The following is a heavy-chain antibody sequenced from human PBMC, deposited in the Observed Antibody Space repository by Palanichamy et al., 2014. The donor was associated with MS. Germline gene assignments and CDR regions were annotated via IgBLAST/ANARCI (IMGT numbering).Heavy chain of an antibody. J-gene: IGHJ3*02. CDR3: ARDPLGVRPPSGWLELFDI. Sequence: QVQLVESGGGVVQPGRSLRLSCAASGFTFSSYGMHWVRQAPGKGLEWVAVIWYDGSNKYYADSVKGRFTISRDNSKNTLYLQMNSLRAEDTAVYYCARDPLGVRPPSGWLELFDIWGQGTMVTVSS. D-gene: IGHD6-19*01. CDR2: IWYDGSNK. CDR1: GFTFSSYG. V-gene: IGHV3-33*01.